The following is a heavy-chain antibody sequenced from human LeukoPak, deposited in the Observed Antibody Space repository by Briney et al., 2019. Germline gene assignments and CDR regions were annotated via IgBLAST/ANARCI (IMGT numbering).Heavy chain of an antibody. CDR3: ARLRGLRWFNYYGMDV. D-gene: IGHD4-23*01. CDR2: INHSGST. CDR1: GGSFSGYY. Sequence: PSETLSLTCAVYGGSFSGYYWSWIRQPPGKGLEWIGEINHSGSTNYNPSLKSRVTISVDTSKNQFSLKLSSVTAADTAVYYCARLRGLRWFNYYGMDVWGQGTTVTVSS. V-gene: IGHV4-34*01. J-gene: IGHJ6*02.